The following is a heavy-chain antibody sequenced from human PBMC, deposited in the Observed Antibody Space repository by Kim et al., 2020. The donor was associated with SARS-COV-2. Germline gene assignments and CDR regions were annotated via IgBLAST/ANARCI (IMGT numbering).Heavy chain of an antibody. Sequence: ASVKVSCKASGYTFTSYGISWVRQAPGQGLEWMGWISAYNGNTNYAQKLQGRVTMTTDTSTSTAYMELRSLRSDDTAVYYCARDLATVTDVPYYYYGMDVWGQGTTVTVSS. V-gene: IGHV1-18*04. CDR3: ARDLATVTDVPYYYYGMDV. J-gene: IGHJ6*02. CDR2: ISAYNGNT. CDR1: GYTFTSYG. D-gene: IGHD4-17*01.